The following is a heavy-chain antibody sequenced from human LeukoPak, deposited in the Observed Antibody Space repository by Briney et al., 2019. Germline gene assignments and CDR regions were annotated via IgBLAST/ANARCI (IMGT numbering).Heavy chain of an antibody. CDR3: ARDPSGSYRYFDY. J-gene: IGHJ4*02. V-gene: IGHV3-23*01. CDR1: GLIFSNSATFRNYA. Sequence: PGGSLRLSCTASGLIFSNSATFRNYAMSWVRQAPGKGLEWVSGISGSGVSTYYADSVKGRFTISRDNTKNMLYLQMNSLRAEDTAVYYCARDPSGSYRYFDYWGQGTLVTVSS. CDR2: ISGSGVST. D-gene: IGHD1-26*01.